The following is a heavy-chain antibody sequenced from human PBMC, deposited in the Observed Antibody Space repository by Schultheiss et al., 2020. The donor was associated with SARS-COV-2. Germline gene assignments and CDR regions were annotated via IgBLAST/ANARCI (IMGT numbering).Heavy chain of an antibody. D-gene: IGHD4-17*01. CDR1: GGSISSYY. Sequence: SQTLSLTCTVSGGSISSYYWGWIRQPPGKGLEWIGSIYHSGSTYYNPSLKSRVTISVDTSKNQFSLKLSSVTAADTAVYYCTAYGDYRYYYYGMDVWGQGTTVTVSS. CDR2: IYHSGST. V-gene: IGHV4-59*04. CDR3: TAYGDYRYYYYGMDV. J-gene: IGHJ6*02.